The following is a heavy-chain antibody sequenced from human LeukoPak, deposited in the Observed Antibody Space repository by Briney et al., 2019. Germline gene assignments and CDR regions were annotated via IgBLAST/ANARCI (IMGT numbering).Heavy chain of an antibody. D-gene: IGHD2/OR15-2a*01. CDR3: AKSQRVFYAHYFDY. Sequence: GGSLRLSSAASGFTCRTYAMIWGRQAPGKGLEWVSSSSAGRPFYADSVKGRFTISRDDSTNMVYLQMNRLKVEDTAVYYCAKSQRVFYAHYFDYCGDRTLLTVSS. CDR1: GFTCRTYA. V-gene: IGHV3-23*01. CDR2: SSAGRP. J-gene: IGHJ4*01.